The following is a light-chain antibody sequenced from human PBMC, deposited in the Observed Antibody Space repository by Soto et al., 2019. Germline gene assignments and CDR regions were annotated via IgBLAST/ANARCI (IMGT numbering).Light chain of an antibody. J-gene: IGKJ1*01. Sequence: DIQMSQSPSTLSASVGDRVTITCRASRSLTRWLAWYQQKPGKAPKLLIYETSILQSGVPSRFSGSGSGTDFTLTISSLEPEDFAVYYCQQRSNWPPWTFGQGTKVDIK. CDR3: QQRSNWPPWT. CDR1: RSLTRW. CDR2: ETS. V-gene: IGKV1-5*03.